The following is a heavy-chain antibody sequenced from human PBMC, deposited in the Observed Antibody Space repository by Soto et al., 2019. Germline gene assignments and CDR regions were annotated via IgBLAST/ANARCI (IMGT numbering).Heavy chain of an antibody. CDR3: GREGTRGFYYFNY. V-gene: IGHV3-48*01. CDR2: ISSSSSTI. Sequence: LRLSCAASGFTFSSYSMNWVRQAPGKGLEWVSYISSSSSTIYYADSVKGRFTISRDNSRNSLYLQMNSLRAGDSAKYYCGREGTRGFYYFNYGAREPLVTFP. D-gene: IGHD1-1*01. CDR1: GFTFSSYS. J-gene: IGHJ4*02.